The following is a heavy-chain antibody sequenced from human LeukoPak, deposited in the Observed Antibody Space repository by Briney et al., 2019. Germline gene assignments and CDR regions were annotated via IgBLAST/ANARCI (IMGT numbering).Heavy chain of an antibody. D-gene: IGHD1-14*01. V-gene: IGHV3-7*01. CDR1: GFIVSSNY. CDR3: TRDRSRAEDD. CDR2: INQGGSDK. Sequence: PGGSLRLSCAASGFIVSSNYMSWVRQAPGKGLEWVANINQGGSDKYYVDSVKGRFTISRDNANNLLYLQMNSLRGEDTAVYYCTRDRSRAEDDWGQGTLVTVSS. J-gene: IGHJ4*02.